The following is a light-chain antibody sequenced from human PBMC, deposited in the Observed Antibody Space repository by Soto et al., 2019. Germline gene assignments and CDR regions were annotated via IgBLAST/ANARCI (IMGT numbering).Light chain of an antibody. J-gene: IGLJ3*02. CDR2: DVS. Sequence: QSALTQSASVSGSPGQSITISCTGTSSDVGGYNYVSWYQQHPGKAPKLIIYDVSNRPSGVSTRFSGSKSGNTASLTISGLPAEDEADYSCSSYTSTNSWVFGGGTKVTVL. CDR1: SSDVGGYNY. V-gene: IGLV2-14*01. CDR3: SSYTSTNSWV.